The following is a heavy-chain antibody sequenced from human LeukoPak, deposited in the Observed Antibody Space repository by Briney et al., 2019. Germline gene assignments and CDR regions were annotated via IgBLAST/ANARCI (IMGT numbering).Heavy chain of an antibody. CDR3: ARGHGSGSYGDFDY. Sequence: GGSLRLSCAASGFTFSSYSMNWVRQAPGKGLEWVSSISSSSSYIYYADSVKGRFTISRDNAKNSLYLQMNSLRAEDTAVYYYARGHGSGSYGDFDYWGQGTLVTVSS. V-gene: IGHV3-21*01. J-gene: IGHJ4*02. CDR2: ISSSSSYI. CDR1: GFTFSSYS. D-gene: IGHD3-10*01.